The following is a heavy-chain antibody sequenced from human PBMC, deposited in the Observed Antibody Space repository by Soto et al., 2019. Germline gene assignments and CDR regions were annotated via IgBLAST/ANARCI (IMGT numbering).Heavy chain of an antibody. J-gene: IGHJ6*01. V-gene: IGHV3-23*01. D-gene: IGHD1-1*01. CDR2: TKGRGAAK. CDR1: GFTFNDSA. Sequence: GVSLRLSCTASGFTFNDSAMTWVRQAPGKGLAWVSGTKGRGAAKYYSASFRGRFTLYRDKSRSTVSLQIDSLRDDTTAVYYCAASLTPWGWKPPYY. CDR3: AASLTPWGWKPPYY.